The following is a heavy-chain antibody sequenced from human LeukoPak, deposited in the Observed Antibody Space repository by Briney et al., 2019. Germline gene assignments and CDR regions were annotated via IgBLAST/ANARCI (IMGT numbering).Heavy chain of an antibody. CDR2: ISYDGSSK. Sequence: PGRSLRLSCAASGFTFSSYAMHWVRQAPGKGLEWVAVISYDGSSKYYADSVKGRFTISRDNSKNTLYLQMNSLRAEDTAVYYCARRSNYYGSGSYGECYFDYWGQGTLVTVSS. V-gene: IGHV3-30-3*01. CDR3: ARRSNYYGSGSYGECYFDY. CDR1: GFTFSSYA. J-gene: IGHJ4*02. D-gene: IGHD3-10*01.